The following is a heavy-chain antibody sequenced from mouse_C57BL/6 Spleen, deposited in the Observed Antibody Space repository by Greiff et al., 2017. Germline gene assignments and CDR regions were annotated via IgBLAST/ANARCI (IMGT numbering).Heavy chain of an antibody. CDR2: IYPGDGDT. CDR1: GYAFSSSW. Sequence: VKLMESGPELVKPGASVKISCKASGYAFSSSWMNWVKQRPGKGLEWIGRIYPGDGDTNYNGKFKGKATLTADKSSSTACMQLSSLTSEDSAVYFCERGLPYQDYFDYGGQGTTLTVSS. V-gene: IGHV1-82*01. D-gene: IGHD2-4*01. J-gene: IGHJ2*01. CDR3: ERGLPYQDYFDY.